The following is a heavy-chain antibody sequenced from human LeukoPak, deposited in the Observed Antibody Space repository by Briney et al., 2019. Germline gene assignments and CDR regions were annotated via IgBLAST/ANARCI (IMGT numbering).Heavy chain of an antibody. CDR2: ISSSSSYI. Sequence: GGSLRLSCAASGFTFSSYSMNWVRQAPGKGLEWVSSISSSSSYIYYADSVKGRFTISRDNAKNSLYLKMNSLRAGDRAVYYCARALIVVVPAAINPDDYWGQGTLVTDSS. D-gene: IGHD2-2*01. CDR1: GFTFSSYS. CDR3: ARALIVVVPAAINPDDY. V-gene: IGHV3-21*01. J-gene: IGHJ4*02.